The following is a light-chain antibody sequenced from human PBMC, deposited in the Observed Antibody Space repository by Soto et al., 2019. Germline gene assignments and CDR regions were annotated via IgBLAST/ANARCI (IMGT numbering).Light chain of an antibody. Sequence: DIQMTQSPSTLSASVGDRVTITCRASQSISSWLAWYQQKPGKAPKLLIYDASSLESGVPSRFSGSGSGTEFTLTIRSLQPDDFATYYCQQALTFGGGTKVEIK. CDR2: DAS. J-gene: IGKJ4*01. CDR3: QQALT. CDR1: QSISSW. V-gene: IGKV1-5*01.